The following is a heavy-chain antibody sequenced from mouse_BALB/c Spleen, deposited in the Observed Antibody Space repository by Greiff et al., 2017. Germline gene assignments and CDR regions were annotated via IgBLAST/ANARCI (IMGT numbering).Heavy chain of an antibody. J-gene: IGHJ3*01. CDR3: APIYYGNSWFAY. CDR1: GFNIKDTY. Sequence: EVQLQESGAELVKPGASVKLSCTASGFNIKDTYMHWVKQRPEQGLEWIGRIDPANGNTKYDPKFQGKATITADTSSNTAYLQLSSLTSEDTAVYYCAPIYYGNSWFAYWGQGTLVTVSA. D-gene: IGHD2-1*01. CDR2: IDPANGNT. V-gene: IGHV14-3*02.